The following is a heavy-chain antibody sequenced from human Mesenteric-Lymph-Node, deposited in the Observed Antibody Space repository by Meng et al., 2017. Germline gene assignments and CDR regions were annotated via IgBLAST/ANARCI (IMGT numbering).Heavy chain of an antibody. V-gene: IGHV3-23*01. CDR3: AKGSKLLWFGEFLYYFDY. Sequence: GESLKISCVASGFAFGSYIMTWVRQAPGKGLEYVSSMSGSGGMTYYADSVKGRFTISRDNSKNTLYLQMNSLRAEDTAVYYCAKGSKLLWFGEFLYYFDYWGQGTLVTVSS. J-gene: IGHJ4*02. CDR1: GFAFGSYI. D-gene: IGHD3-10*01. CDR2: MSGSGGMT.